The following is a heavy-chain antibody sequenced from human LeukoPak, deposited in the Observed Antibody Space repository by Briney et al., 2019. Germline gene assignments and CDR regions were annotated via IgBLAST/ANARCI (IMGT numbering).Heavy chain of an antibody. CDR3: ARGRYYVTGGGHFYS. Sequence: GGSLTLSCAASGFTFSSFAMHWVRQAPGKGLEWVAVISYDGSNKYYADSVKGRFTIPRDNSKNSMYLQSNTRRVEETALYYWARGRYYVTGGGHFYSWGQGTLVTVSS. V-gene: IGHV3-30-3*01. J-gene: IGHJ4*02. CDR1: GFTFSSFA. CDR2: ISYDGSNK. D-gene: IGHD3-3*01.